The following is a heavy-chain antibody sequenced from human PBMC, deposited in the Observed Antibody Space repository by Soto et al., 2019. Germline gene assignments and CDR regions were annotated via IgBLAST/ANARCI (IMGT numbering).Heavy chain of an antibody. CDR3: AREGGESSDGLYYFDS. V-gene: IGHV4-30-4*01. D-gene: IGHD3-16*01. J-gene: IGHJ4*02. CDR1: GGSTSSDNY. Sequence: SETLSLTCTVSGGSTSSDNYWSWIRQPPGKGLEWIGHIYYSGNTDYNPSLKSRLAISIDTSKNQFSLKLSSVTAADTAVYFCAREGGESSDGLYYFDSWGQGSLVTVPS. CDR2: IYYSGNT.